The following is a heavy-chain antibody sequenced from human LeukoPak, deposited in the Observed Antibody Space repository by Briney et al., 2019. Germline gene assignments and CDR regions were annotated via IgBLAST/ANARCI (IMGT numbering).Heavy chain of an antibody. Sequence: SETLSLTCTVSGGSISSSSYYWGWIRQPPGKGLEWIGSIYYSGSTYYNPSLKSRVTISVGTSKNQFSLKLSSVTAADTAVYYCARHKAHLASFDITYYFDYWGQGTLVTVSS. J-gene: IGHJ4*02. CDR2: IYYSGST. V-gene: IGHV4-39*01. CDR1: GGSISSSSYY. CDR3: ARHKAHLASFDITYYFDY. D-gene: IGHD3-9*01.